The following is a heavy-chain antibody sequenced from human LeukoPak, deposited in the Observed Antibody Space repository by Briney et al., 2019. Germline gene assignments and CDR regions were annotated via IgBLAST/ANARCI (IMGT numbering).Heavy chain of an antibody. CDR2: IKQDGSKK. CDR1: GFPFSSYW. CDR3: TRVGYIDEGIDY. D-gene: IGHD5-24*01. J-gene: IGHJ4*02. Sequence: GGSLRLSCVASGFPFSSYWMTWVRQAPGKGLEWVANIKQDGSKKSYVDSVKGRFTISRDNAKNSLYLQMNSLRAEDMAIYYCTRVGYIDEGIDYWGQGALVTVSS. V-gene: IGHV3-7*04.